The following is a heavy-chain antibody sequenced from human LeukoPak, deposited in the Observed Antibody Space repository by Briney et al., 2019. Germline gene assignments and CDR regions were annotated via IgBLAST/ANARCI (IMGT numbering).Heavy chain of an antibody. CDR1: GYXFNYYG. V-gene: IGHV1-18*01. Sequence: ASVKVSCMTSGYXFNYYGISWVRQAPGQGLEWVGWISAYNGYTNYAQNLQGRVTMTTDSSTSTAYMELRSLRSDDTALYYCARGGYSYGYMGYSDYWGQGTLVTVSS. J-gene: IGHJ4*02. CDR2: ISAYNGYT. D-gene: IGHD5-18*01. CDR3: ARGGYSYGYMGYSDY.